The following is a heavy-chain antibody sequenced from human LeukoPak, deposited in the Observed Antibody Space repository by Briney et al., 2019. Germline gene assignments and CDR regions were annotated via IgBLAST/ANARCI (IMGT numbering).Heavy chain of an antibody. Sequence: GGSLRLSCAASGFPFDDYAMHWVRHAPGKGLEWVSGISWNSGSIVYADSVKGRFTISRDNAKNSLYLQMNSLRAEDMALYYCAKGEDIAVAGTLHYWGQGTLVTVSS. CDR2: ISWNSGSI. D-gene: IGHD6-19*01. V-gene: IGHV3-9*03. CDR1: GFPFDDYA. CDR3: AKGEDIAVAGTLHY. J-gene: IGHJ4*02.